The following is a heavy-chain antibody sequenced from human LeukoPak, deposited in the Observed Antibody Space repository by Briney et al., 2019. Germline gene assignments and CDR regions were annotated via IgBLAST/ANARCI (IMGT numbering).Heavy chain of an antibody. V-gene: IGHV1-69*05. J-gene: IGHJ4*02. CDR1: GGTFSSYA. D-gene: IGHD3-16*01. CDR2: IIPIFGTA. Sequence: PVKVSCKASGGTFSSYAISWVRQAPGQGLEWMGGIIPIFGTANYAQKFQGRVTMTTDTSTSTAYMELRSLRSDDTAVYYCVVMRARGGRFDYWGQGTLVTVSS. CDR3: VVMRARGGRFDY.